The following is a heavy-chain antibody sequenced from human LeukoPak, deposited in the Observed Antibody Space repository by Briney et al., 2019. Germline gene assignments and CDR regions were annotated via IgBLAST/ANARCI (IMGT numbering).Heavy chain of an antibody. D-gene: IGHD3-22*01. V-gene: IGHV3-74*01. J-gene: IGHJ1*01. Sequence: PGGSLRLSCAASGFTFSSYEMHWVRQAPGKGLVWVSRIKSDGRTNYADSVKGRFTISRDNAKNTVSLQMNSLRAEDTGVYYCARAPSEIGGYYPEYFRHWGQGTLVIVSS. CDR1: GFTFSSYE. CDR2: IKSDGRT. CDR3: ARAPSEIGGYYPEYFRH.